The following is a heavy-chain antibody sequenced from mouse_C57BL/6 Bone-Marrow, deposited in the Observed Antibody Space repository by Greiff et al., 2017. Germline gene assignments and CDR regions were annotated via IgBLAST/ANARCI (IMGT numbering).Heavy chain of an antibody. CDR1: GYTFTSYW. CDR2: IYPGSGST. Sequence: QVQLQQPGAELVKPGASVKMSCKASGYTFTSYWITWVKQRPGQGLEWIGDIYPGSGSTNYNEKFKSKATLTVDTSSSTAYMQLSSLTSEDSAVYYGARRALYYGSSSLYAMDYWGQGTSVTVSS. CDR3: ARRALYYGSSSLYAMDY. V-gene: IGHV1-55*01. J-gene: IGHJ4*01. D-gene: IGHD1-1*01.